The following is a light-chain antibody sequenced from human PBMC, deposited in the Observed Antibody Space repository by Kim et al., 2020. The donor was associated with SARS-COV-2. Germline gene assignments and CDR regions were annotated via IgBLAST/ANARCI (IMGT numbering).Light chain of an antibody. CDR2: DTS. CDR3: QQYNSWPLT. J-gene: IGKJ4*01. V-gene: IGKV3-15*01. Sequence: EIVMTQSPATLSVSPGERATLSCRASQSFSSKLAWFQQKPGQAPRLLIYDTSTRATGVPARFSGSGSGTEFTLTINSLQSEDFAVYYCQQYNSWPLTFGGGTKLEIK. CDR1: QSFSSK.